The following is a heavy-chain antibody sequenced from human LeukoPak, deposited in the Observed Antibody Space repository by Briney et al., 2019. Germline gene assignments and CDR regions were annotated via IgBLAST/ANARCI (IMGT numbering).Heavy chain of an antibody. J-gene: IGHJ4*02. V-gene: IGHV3-21*01. CDR2: IRSSSSYI. CDR3: AREQWTTVTNYFDY. CDR1: GFPFSSYS. Sequence: GGSLRLSCAASGFPFSSYSMNWVRQAPGKGLEWVSSIRSSSSYIYYADSVKGRFTISRHNAKNSLFLQMNSLRAEDTAVYYCAREQWTTVTNYFDYWGQGTLVTVSS. D-gene: IGHD4-11*01.